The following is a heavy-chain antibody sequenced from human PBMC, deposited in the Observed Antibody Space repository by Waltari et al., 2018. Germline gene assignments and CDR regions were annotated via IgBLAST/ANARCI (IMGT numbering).Heavy chain of an antibody. Sequence: QVQLQQWGAGLLKPSETLSLTCAVYGGSFSGYYWSWIRQPPGKGREWIGEINHSGSTSNNPALKSRVTISVDTSKNQFTLKLSSVTAADTAVYYCARALPPGDGDYGFDYWGQGTLVTVSS. CDR3: ARALPPGDGDYGFDY. D-gene: IGHD4-17*01. J-gene: IGHJ4*02. CDR1: GGSFSGYY. V-gene: IGHV4-34*01. CDR2: INHSGST.